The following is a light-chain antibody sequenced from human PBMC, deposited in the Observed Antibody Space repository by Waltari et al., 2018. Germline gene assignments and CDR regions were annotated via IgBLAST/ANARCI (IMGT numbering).Light chain of an antibody. J-gene: IGKJ1*01. CDR1: QSISSY. CDR3: QQSFSTPWT. Sequence: DIQMIQSPSSLSASVGDRVTITCRASQSISSYLNWYQIKPGKAPKLLIYDASRLQSGVPSRFSGSGSGTDFTLTISSLQPDDFAIYHCQQSFSTPWTFGQGTNVEI. V-gene: IGKV1-39*01. CDR2: DAS.